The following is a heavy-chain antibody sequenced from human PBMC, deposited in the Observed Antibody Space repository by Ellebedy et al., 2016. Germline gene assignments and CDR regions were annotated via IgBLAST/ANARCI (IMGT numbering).Heavy chain of an antibody. D-gene: IGHD3-3*01. V-gene: IGHV3-66*01. J-gene: IGHJ6*02. CDR3: ARGGYWSGGGMDV. CDR1: GFFVSSNY. Sequence: GGSLRLSCVAFGFFVSSNYMTWVRQAPGKGLEWVSVIYYDGTTTYYADSVKGRFIISRDNARNTLDLEMNSLRVEDTAVYYCARGGYWSGGGMDVWGQGTTVTVSS. CDR2: IYYDGTT.